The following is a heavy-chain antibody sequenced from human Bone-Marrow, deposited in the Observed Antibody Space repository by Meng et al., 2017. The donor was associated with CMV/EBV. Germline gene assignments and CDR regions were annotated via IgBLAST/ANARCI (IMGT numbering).Heavy chain of an antibody. D-gene: IGHD2-15*01. CDR2: ISAYNGNT. V-gene: IGHV1-18*01. Sequence: LVRQAPGPGLEWMGWISAYNGNTNYAQKLQGRVTMTTDTSTSTAYMELRSLRSDDTAVYYCARSDIVATIGYCSGGSCYPWSYFDYWGQGTLVTVSS. CDR3: ARSDIVATIGYCSGGSCYPWSYFDY. J-gene: IGHJ4*02.